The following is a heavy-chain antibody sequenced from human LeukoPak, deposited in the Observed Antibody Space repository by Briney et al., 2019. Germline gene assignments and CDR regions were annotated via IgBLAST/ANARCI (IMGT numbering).Heavy chain of an antibody. CDR2: ISAYNGNT. V-gene: IGHV1-18*01. CDR1: GYTFTSYG. Sequence: ASVKVSCKASGYTFTSYGISWVRQAPGQGLEWMGWISAYNGNTNYAQKLQGRVTMTTDTSTSTAYMELRSLRSDDTAVYYCARDSSSSWYWLVDYWGQGTLVTVSS. J-gene: IGHJ4*02. D-gene: IGHD6-13*01. CDR3: ARDSSSSWYWLVDY.